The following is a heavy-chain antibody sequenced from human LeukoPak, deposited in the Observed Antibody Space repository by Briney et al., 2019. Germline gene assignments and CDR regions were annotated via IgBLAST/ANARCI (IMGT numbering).Heavy chain of an antibody. J-gene: IGHJ4*02. D-gene: IGHD3-16*01. CDR1: GFTFSSYS. V-gene: IGHV3-21*01. CDR2: ITRSNYI. CDR3: ARADRLGAALLASFDY. Sequence: PGGSLRLSCAASGFTFSSYSMNWVRQAPGKGLEWVSSITRSNYIYYADSVKGRFTISRDNAKNSLYLQMNSLRAEDTAVYYCARADRLGAALLASFDYWGQGTLVTVSS.